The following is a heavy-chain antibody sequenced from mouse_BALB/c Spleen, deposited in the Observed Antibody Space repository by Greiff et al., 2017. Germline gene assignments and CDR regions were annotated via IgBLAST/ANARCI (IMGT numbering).Heavy chain of an antibody. Sequence: LVESGAELVRPGSSVKISCKASGYAFSSYWMNWVKQRPGQGLEWIGQIYPGDGDTNYNGKFKGKATLTADKSSSTAYMQLSSLTSEDSAVYFCARNRYDVGNYFDYWGQGTTLTVSS. CDR1: GYAFSSYW. V-gene: IGHV1-80*01. J-gene: IGHJ2*01. CDR3: ARNRYDVGNYFDY. D-gene: IGHD2-14*01. CDR2: IYPGDGDT.